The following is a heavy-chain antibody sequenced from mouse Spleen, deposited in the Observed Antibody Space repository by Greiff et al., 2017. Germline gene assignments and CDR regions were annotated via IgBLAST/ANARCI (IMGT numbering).Heavy chain of an antibody. CDR3: ARYRDGYPYYYAMDY. CDR1: GYSFTDYN. D-gene: IGHD2-3*01. Sequence: EVKLVESGPELVKPGASVKISCKASGYSFTDYNMNWVKQSNGKSLEWIGVINPNYGTTSYNQKFKGKATLTVDQSSSTAYMQLNSLTSEDSAVYYCARYRDGYPYYYAMDYWGQGTSVTVSS. CDR2: INPNYGTT. J-gene: IGHJ4*01. V-gene: IGHV1-39*01.